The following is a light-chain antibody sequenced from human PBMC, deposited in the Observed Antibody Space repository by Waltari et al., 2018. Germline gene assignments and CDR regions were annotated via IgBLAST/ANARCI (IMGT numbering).Light chain of an antibody. CDR2: GAS. J-gene: IGKJ1*01. V-gene: IGKV3-20*01. Sequence: EIVLTQSPGTLSLSPGERATLSRRTSQSVTRALAWYQQKPGQAPRLLIYGASNRATGIPDRFSGSGSGTDFSLTISSLEPEDFAVYYCQHYLRLPVTFGQGTKVEVK. CDR3: QHYLRLPVT. CDR1: QSVTRA.